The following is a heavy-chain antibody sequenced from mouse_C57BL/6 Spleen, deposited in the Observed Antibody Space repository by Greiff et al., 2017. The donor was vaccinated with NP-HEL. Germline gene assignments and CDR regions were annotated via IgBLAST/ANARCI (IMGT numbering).Heavy chain of an antibody. Sequence: VESKGSLKLSCAASGFSFNTYAMNWVRQAPGKGLEWVARIRSKSNNYATYYADSVKDRFTISRDDSESMLYLQMNNLKTEDTAMYYCVRXGAYYGYDDYAMDYWGQGTSVTVSS. D-gene: IGHD2-9*01. CDR2: IRSKSNNYAT. V-gene: IGHV10-1*01. J-gene: IGHJ4*01. CDR3: VRXGAYYGYDDYAMDY. CDR1: GFSFNTYA.